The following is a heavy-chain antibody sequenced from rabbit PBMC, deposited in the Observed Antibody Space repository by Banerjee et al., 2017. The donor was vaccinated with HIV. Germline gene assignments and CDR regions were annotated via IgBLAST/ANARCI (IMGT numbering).Heavy chain of an antibody. CDR1: GFSFSSRYY. J-gene: IGHJ3*01. CDR3: ARDHGGGDYGRLDL. CDR2: IYAGSGGNT. D-gene: IGHD2-1*01. Sequence: QSLEESGGDLVKPGASLTLTCTASGFSFSSRYYMCWVRQAPGKGLEWVGCIYAGSGGNTYYASWAKGRFTISKTSSTTVTLQMTSLTAADTATYFCARDHGGGDYGRLDLWGPGTLVTV. V-gene: IGHV1S40*01.